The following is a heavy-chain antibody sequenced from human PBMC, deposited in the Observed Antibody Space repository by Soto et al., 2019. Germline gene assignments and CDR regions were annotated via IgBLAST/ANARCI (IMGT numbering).Heavy chain of an antibody. V-gene: IGHV1-3*05. J-gene: IGHJ4*02. D-gene: IGHD2-21*02. CDR2: INAGNGDT. CDR3: ARSIVVVTALDY. CDR1: GYTFTSYA. Sequence: QVQLVQSGAEEKKPGASVKVSCKASGYTFTSYAMHWVRQAPGQRLERMGWINAGNGDTTYSQKFQGRVTITRDTSACTAYMELSSLRSEDTAVYYCARSIVVVTALDYWGQGTLVTVSS.